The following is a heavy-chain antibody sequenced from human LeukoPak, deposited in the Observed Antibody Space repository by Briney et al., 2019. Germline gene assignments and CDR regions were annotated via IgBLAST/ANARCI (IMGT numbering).Heavy chain of an antibody. CDR2: ISSSSSTI. CDR1: GFTFSSYS. CDR3: ASLYDDGGGYAFDI. V-gene: IGHV3-48*04. D-gene: IGHD4-23*01. Sequence: HPGGSLRLSCAASGFTFSSYSMNWVRQAPGKGLEWVSYISSSSSTIYYADSVKGRFTISRDNAKNSLYLQMNSLRAEDTAVYYCASLYDDGGGYAFDIWGQGTMVTVSS. J-gene: IGHJ3*02.